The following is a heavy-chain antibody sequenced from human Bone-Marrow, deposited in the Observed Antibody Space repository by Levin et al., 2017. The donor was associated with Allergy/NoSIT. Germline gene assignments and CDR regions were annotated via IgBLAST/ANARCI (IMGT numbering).Heavy chain of an antibody. V-gene: IGHV2-5*05. J-gene: IGHJ1*01. CDR2: FLWHNNK. CDR3: AHSPFAWQQERYFTL. CDR1: GFSFNDGGVG. Sequence: KGSGPTLVKPTQTLTLTCSFSGFSFNDGGVGVGWFRQAPGKALEWLGLFLWHNNKYYDPSLKRRLSITWDTSQDQVVLTLNNVDPTDTGTYFCAHSPFAWQQERYFTLWGQGTLVSVSA. D-gene: IGHD6-13*01.